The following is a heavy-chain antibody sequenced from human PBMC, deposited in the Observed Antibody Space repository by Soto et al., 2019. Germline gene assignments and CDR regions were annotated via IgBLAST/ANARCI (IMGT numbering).Heavy chain of an antibody. J-gene: IGHJ4*02. D-gene: IGHD6-19*01. CDR2: IYYSGST. CDR3: AEASSGWTVFEY. V-gene: IGHV4-39*01. Sequence: QLQLQESGPGLVKPSETLSLTCTVSGCSISSSSYYWGWLRQPPGQGLEWIGSIYYSGSTYYSPSLKSRVTLSVDTSKNQFSLKLSSVTAADTAVYYCAEASSGWTVFEYWGQGTLVTVSS. CDR1: GCSISSSSYY.